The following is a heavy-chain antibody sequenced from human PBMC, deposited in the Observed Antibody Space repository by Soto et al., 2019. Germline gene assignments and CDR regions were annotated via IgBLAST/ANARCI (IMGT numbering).Heavy chain of an antibody. CDR2: ISAAGDP. J-gene: IGHJ6*02. CDR1: GFTFRNYD. Sequence: EVQLAESGGGLVQPGGSLRLSYEASGFTFRNYDMHWVRQGTGKGLEWVSGISAAGDPDYADSVEGRFTISRENAQNSFFLQMNSLRVGDTAVYYCARTDRDFYGLDVWGQGTTVIVSS. CDR3: ARTDRDFYGLDV. V-gene: IGHV3-13*05.